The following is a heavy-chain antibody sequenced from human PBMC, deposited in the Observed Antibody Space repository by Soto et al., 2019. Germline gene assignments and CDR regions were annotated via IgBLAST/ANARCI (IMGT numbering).Heavy chain of an antibody. CDR1: GGTFSSYA. D-gene: IGHD1-26*01. J-gene: IGHJ5*02. CDR3: TRGHSRSFDP. V-gene: IGHV1-69*13. Sequence: SVKVSCKASGGTFSSYAISWVRQAPGQGLEWMGGIISIFGTANYAQRFQGRVTITADESTSTAYMELSSLRSEDPAVYYCTRGHSRSFDPWGQGTLVTVSS. CDR2: IISIFGTA.